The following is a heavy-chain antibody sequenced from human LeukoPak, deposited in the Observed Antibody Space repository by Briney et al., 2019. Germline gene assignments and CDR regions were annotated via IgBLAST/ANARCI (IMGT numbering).Heavy chain of an antibody. V-gene: IGHV3-48*04. CDR2: ISSGGSTI. D-gene: IGHD5-24*01. J-gene: IGHJ6*03. CDR1: GMTFSDYS. CDR3: AGVDGTFSHNFYMDV. Sequence: GGSLRLSCEGSGMTFSDYSMNWVRQAPGKGLEWISFISSGGSTIYYAGSVKGRFTISRENARNTLSLEMNSLRGDDTALYYCAGVDGTFSHNFYMDVWGKGSTVTVSS.